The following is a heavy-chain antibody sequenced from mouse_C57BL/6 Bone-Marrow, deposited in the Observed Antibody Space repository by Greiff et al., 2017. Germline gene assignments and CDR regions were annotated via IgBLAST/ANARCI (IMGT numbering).Heavy chain of an antibody. Sequence: EVNVVESGGGLVQPGESLKLSCESNEYEFPSHDMSWVRKTPEKRLELVAAINSDGGSTYYPDTMERRFIISRDNPKKTLYLQMSSLRSEDTALYYCASSYGYEDYYAMDYWGQGTSVTVSS. J-gene: IGHJ4*01. CDR2: INSDGGST. V-gene: IGHV5-2*01. CDR1: EYEFPSHD. D-gene: IGHD2-2*01. CDR3: ASSYGYEDYYAMDY.